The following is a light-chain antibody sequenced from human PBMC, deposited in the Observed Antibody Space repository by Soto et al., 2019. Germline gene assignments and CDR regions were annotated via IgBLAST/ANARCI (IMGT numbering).Light chain of an antibody. V-gene: IGKV3-11*01. CDR2: DAS. CDR3: QQRSNWPLT. Sequence: EIVLTQSPATLSLSPGERATLSCRASQSVSSSLAWYQQRPGQAPRLLIYDASNRATAIPARFSGSGSGTDFTLTISSLEPEGFAVYYCQQRSNWPLTFGGGTKVEIK. J-gene: IGKJ4*01. CDR1: QSVSSS.